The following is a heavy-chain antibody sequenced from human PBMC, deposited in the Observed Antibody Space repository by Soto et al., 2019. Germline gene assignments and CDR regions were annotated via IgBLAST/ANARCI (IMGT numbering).Heavy chain of an antibody. Sequence: GGSLRLSCAASGFTFDDYAMHWVRQAPGKGLEWVSDIIDSGGSTYYADSVKGRFTISRDNSKSTLYLQMNSLRAEDTALYYCAKGRSYYYYYGVDVWGQGTTVTVSS. CDR2: IIDSGGST. V-gene: IGHV3-23*01. J-gene: IGHJ6*02. CDR1: GFTFDDYA. CDR3: AKGRSYYYYYGVDV.